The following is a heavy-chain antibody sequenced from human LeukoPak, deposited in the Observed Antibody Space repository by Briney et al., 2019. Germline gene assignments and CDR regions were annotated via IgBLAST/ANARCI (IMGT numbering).Heavy chain of an antibody. CDR2: ISYDGSNK. CDR1: GFTFSSYA. V-gene: IGHV3-30-3*01. D-gene: IGHD4-17*01. J-gene: IGHJ4*02. CDR3: ARRSTVTTRGGAPDY. Sequence: GGSLRLSCVASGFTFSSYAMHWVRQAPGKGLEWVAVISYDGSNKYYADSVKGRFTISRDNSKNMLYLQMNSLRAEDTAVYYCARRSTVTTRGGAPDYWGQGTLVTVSS.